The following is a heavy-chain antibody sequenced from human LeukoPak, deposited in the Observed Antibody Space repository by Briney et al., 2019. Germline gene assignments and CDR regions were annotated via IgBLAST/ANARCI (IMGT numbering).Heavy chain of an antibody. CDR2: ISWNSGSI. CDR3: AKDSATALVGATTFDY. D-gene: IGHD1-26*01. CDR1: GFTFDDYA. Sequence: GGSLRLSCAASGFTFDDYAMHWVRQAPGKGLEWVSGISWNSGSIGYADSVKGRFTISRDNAKNSLYLQMNSLRAEDTALYYCAKDSATALVGATTFDYWGQGTLVTASS. J-gene: IGHJ4*02. V-gene: IGHV3-9*01.